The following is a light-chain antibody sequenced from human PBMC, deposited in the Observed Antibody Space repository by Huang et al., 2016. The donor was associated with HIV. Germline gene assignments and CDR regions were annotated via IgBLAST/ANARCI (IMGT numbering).Light chain of an antibody. J-gene: IGKJ2*01. Sequence: DIQMTQSPSSLSASVGDRVTITCQASQDITNYLNWYQQKQGKAPKLLIYDASNLESGVPSRFSGCGSGTHFTFTINSLQPEDIATYYCQHYDSLPYAFGQGTKLEMK. CDR1: QDITNY. CDR3: QHYDSLPYA. CDR2: DAS. V-gene: IGKV1-33*01.